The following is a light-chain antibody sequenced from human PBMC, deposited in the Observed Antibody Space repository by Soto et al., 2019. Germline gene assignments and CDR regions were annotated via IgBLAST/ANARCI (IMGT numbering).Light chain of an antibody. V-gene: IGKV4-1*01. Sequence: DIVMTQSPDSLAVSLGERATINCKSSQSVLYSSNNKNYLAWYQKKPGQPPKLLIYWASTRESGVPDRFSGSGSGTDFTLTISSMQAEYVAVYYCQQYYSTPRTFGQGTKVEIK. J-gene: IGKJ1*01. CDR1: QSVLYSSNNKNY. CDR3: QQYYSTPRT. CDR2: WAS.